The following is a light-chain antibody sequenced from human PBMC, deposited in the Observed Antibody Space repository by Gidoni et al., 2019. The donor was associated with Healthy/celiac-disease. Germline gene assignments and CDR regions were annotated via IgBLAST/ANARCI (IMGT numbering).Light chain of an antibody. J-gene: IGKJ4*01. Sequence: EIVLTQSPGTLSLSPGERATLSCRASQSVSSIYLSWYQHQPSPAPRLLYYGASSGPTGIPRRCGGGGSGEDFTLTISRQEHDVVALYCYQQYNSSPLTFGGGTKVEIK. CDR1: QSVSSIY. CDR2: GAS. CDR3: QQYNSSPLT. V-gene: IGKV3-20*01.